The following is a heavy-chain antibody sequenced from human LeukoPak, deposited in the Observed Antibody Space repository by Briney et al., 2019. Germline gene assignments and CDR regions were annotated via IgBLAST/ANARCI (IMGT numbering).Heavy chain of an antibody. D-gene: IGHD7-27*01. J-gene: IGHJ4*02. CDR2: ISSSSSTI. V-gene: IGHV3-48*01. CDR3: ARDPRLGGFDY. Sequence: GGSLRLSCAASGFTFSSYSMNWVRQAPGKGLEWVSYISSSSSTIYYADSVKGRFSISRDNAKNSLYLQMNSLRAEDTAVYYCARDPRLGGFDYWGQGTLVTVSS. CDR1: GFTFSSYS.